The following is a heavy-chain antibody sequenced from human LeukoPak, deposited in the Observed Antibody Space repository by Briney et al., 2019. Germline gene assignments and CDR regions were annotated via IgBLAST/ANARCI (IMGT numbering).Heavy chain of an antibody. Sequence: SETLSLTCALHGGSLCGDYWTCIWQPPGKGLEWIGYIYYSGSTNYNPSLKSRVTISVDTSKNQFSLKLISVTAADTAVYYCARRRPYCGGDCSAFDIWGQGTMVTVSS. CDR3: ARRRPYCGGDCSAFDI. J-gene: IGHJ3*02. CDR2: IYYSGST. V-gene: IGHV4-59*08. D-gene: IGHD2-21*02. CDR1: GGSLCGDY.